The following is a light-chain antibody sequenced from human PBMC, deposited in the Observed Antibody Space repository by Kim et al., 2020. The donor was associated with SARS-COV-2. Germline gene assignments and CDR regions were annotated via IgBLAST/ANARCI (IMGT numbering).Light chain of an antibody. Sequence: EIVLTQSPGTLSLSLGERGTLSCRASHTVSSNYLAWYQQKPGQAPRLLIYGASSRATGIPDRFSGSGSGTDFTLTISRLEPEDFAVYYCQQYGISTRSFGQGTKLEI. CDR2: GAS. CDR1: HTVSSNY. V-gene: IGKV3-20*01. CDR3: QQYGISTRS. J-gene: IGKJ2*01.